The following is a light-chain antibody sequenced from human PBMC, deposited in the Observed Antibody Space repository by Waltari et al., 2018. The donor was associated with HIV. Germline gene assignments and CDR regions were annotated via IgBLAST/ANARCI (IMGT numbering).Light chain of an antibody. CDR2: AAS. V-gene: IGKV1-12*01. CDR1: QGISSW. J-gene: IGKJ4*01. CDR3: QQANSFPLT. Sequence: DIQMTQSPSSVSASVGDRVTITCRASQGISSWLVWYQQKPGKAPKLLIYAASSLQSGLPSRFSGGGSGTDFTLTISSLQPEDFATYYCQQANSFPLTFGGGTKVGIK.